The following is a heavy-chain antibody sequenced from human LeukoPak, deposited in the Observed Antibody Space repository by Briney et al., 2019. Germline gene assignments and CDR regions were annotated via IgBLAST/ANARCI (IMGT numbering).Heavy chain of an antibody. Sequence: GGSLRLSCAASGFTFSSYAMSWVRQAPGKGLEWVSAISGGGGSTYYADSVKGRFTISRDNSKNTLYLQMNSLRAEDTAVYYCAKDVGIGSSGWYDPWYFDYWGQGTLVTVSS. CDR1: GFTFSSYA. V-gene: IGHV3-23*01. J-gene: IGHJ4*02. CDR2: ISGGGGST. D-gene: IGHD6-19*01. CDR3: AKDVGIGSSGWYDPWYFDY.